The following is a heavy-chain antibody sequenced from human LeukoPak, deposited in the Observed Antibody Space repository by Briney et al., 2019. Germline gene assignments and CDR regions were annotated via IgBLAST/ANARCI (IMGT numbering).Heavy chain of an antibody. CDR1: GFTFSSYG. CDR3: AKGRSIAAAGPGVNYYYYMDV. CDR2: IWYGGSNK. J-gene: IGHJ6*03. Sequence: GGSLRLSCAASGFTFSSYGMHWVRQAPGKGLEWVAVIWYGGSNKYYADSVKGRFTISRDNSKNTLYLQMNSLRAEDTAVYYCAKGRSIAAAGPGVNYYYYMDVWGKGTTVTVS. D-gene: IGHD6-13*01. V-gene: IGHV3-30*02.